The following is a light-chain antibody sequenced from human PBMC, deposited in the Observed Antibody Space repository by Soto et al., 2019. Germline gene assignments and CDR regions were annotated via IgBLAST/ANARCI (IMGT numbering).Light chain of an antibody. J-gene: IGLJ3*02. CDR3: AAWDDSVNAWV. V-gene: IGLV1-44*01. Sequence: QSVLTQPPSASGTPGQRVTISCSGSSSNIGSNTVNWYQQLPGTAPKLLIYSNNQRPSGVPDRFSGSKSGTSASLAISGLQSEDEADYYCAAWDDSVNAWVFGGGTKLTVL. CDR1: SSNIGSNT. CDR2: SNN.